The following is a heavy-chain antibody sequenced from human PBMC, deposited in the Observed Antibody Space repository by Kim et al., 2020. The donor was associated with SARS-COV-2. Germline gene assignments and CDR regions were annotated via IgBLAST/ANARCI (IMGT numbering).Heavy chain of an antibody. CDR2: IKQDGSEK. CDR1: GFTFSSYW. CDR3: ASSRALPYGDYYDYYFYYAMDV. D-gene: IGHD4-17*01. Sequence: GGSLRLSCAASGFTFSSYWMSWVRQAPGKGLEWVANIKQDGSEKYYVDSVKGRFTISRDNAKNSLYLQMNSLRAEDTAVYYCASSRALPYGDYYDYYFYYAMDVWGQGTTVTVSS. V-gene: IGHV3-7*01. J-gene: IGHJ6*02.